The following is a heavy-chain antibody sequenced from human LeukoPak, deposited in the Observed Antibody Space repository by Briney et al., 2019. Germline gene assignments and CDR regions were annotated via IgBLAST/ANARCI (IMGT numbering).Heavy chain of an antibody. CDR3: AKTGYSGSYFGYFDY. CDR1: GFSFSSCG. Sequence: PGRSLRLSCGASGFSFSSCGRYSVLHPPVTRLERVTVIAYSESNQYYADSVKGRFTSSRDNSKITLYLQMNSLRAEDTAVYYCAKTGYSGSYFGYFDYWGQGTLVTVSS. V-gene: IGHV3-30*18. D-gene: IGHD1-26*01. CDR2: IAYSESNQ. J-gene: IGHJ4*02.